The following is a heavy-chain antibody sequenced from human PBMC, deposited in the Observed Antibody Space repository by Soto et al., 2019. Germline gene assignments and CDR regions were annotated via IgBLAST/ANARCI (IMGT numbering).Heavy chain of an antibody. Sequence: HTLSLTCAISGDCVSRNSGACNLIRQSPSGGLQWLGRTYYRPKWYSEYAPSVKSRITINPDTAKNQFALQLKSVTPDDSGVYYCAQGTWNDEGYYYGMDVWGQGITATVSS. CDR1: GDCVSRNSGA. J-gene: IGHJ6*02. CDR3: AQGTWNDEGYYYGMDV. V-gene: IGHV6-1*01. CDR2: TYYRPKWYS. D-gene: IGHD1-1*01.